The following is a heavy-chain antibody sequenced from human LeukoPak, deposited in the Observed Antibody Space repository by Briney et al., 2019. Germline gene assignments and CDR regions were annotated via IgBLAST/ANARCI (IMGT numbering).Heavy chain of an antibody. CDR3: AREGGVQQLDVPLDAFDI. CDR1: GGSISSYY. V-gene: IGHV4-59*01. D-gene: IGHD6-13*01. Sequence: SETLSLTCTVSGGSISSYYWSWMRQPPGKGLEWIGYIYYSGSTNYNPSLKSRVTISVDTSKNQFSLKLSSVTAADTAVYYCAREGGVQQLDVPLDAFDIWGQGTMVTVSS. J-gene: IGHJ3*02. CDR2: IYYSGST.